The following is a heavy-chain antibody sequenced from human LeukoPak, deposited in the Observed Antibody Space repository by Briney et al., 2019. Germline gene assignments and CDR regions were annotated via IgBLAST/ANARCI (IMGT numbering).Heavy chain of an antibody. V-gene: IGHV1-2*02. Sequence: ASVKVSCKASGYTFTGYYMHWVRQARGQGLEWMGWINPNSGGTNYAQKFQGRVTMTRDTSISTAYMELSRLRSDDTAVYYCARSGLYGSGSYYGSWFDPWGQGTLVTVSS. CDR3: ARSGLYGSGSYYGSWFDP. CDR1: GYTFTGYY. J-gene: IGHJ5*02. CDR2: INPNSGGT. D-gene: IGHD3-10*01.